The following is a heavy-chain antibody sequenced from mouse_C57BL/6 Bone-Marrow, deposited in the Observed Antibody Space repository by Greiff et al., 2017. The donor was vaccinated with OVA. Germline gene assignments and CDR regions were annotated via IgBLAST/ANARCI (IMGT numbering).Heavy chain of an antibody. CDR3: TTPLYYYGNY. D-gene: IGHD1-1*01. CDR2: IDPENGDT. Sequence: EVQLVESGAELVRPGASVKLSCTASGFNIKDDYMHWVKQRPEQGLEWIGWIDPENGDTEYASKFQGKATITADTSSNTAYLQLSSLTSEDTAVYYCTTPLYYYGNYWGQGTTLTVSS. J-gene: IGHJ2*01. V-gene: IGHV14-4*01. CDR1: GFNIKDDY.